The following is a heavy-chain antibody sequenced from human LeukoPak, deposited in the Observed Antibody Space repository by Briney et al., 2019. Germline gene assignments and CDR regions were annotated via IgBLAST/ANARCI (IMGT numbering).Heavy chain of an antibody. Sequence: GGSLRLSCVASGFTFDDYCMSWVRQAPERGMEWVSGINWNGGSTGYADSVKGRFTISRDNAKNSLYLQMNSRRAEDTALYYCARDLRGGEAYWGQGTLVTVSS. CDR3: ARDLRGGEAY. V-gene: IGHV3-20*04. J-gene: IGHJ4*02. D-gene: IGHD3-10*01. CDR1: GFTFDDYC. CDR2: INWNGGST.